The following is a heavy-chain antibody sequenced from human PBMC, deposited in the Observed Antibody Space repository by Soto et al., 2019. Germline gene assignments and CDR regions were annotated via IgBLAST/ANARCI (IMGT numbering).Heavy chain of an antibody. D-gene: IGHD1-1*01. CDR2: ISGYSGDT. Sequence: ASVTVSCQASGYIFRIYGMSWVRLAPGQGLEWMGWISGYSGDTNYAQKFQDRVAMTTDTATSTVYMDLWNLGGDDTAVYYCGRSPRIVTTETGIRDFDYWGQGTLVTVSS. CDR3: GRSPRIVTTETGIRDFDY. J-gene: IGHJ4*02. V-gene: IGHV1-18*01. CDR1: GYIFRIYG.